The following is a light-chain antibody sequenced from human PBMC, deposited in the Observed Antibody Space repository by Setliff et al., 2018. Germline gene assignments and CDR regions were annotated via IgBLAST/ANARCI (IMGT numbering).Light chain of an antibody. Sequence: QSVLTQPASVSGSPGQSITIYCIGSSSDIGAYDYVAWYQQHPGQAPKLMLYDVSHRPSGVSHRFSASKSGNTASLTISGLQVEDEADYYCSSYSTRTSLDVFGTGTKVTVL. V-gene: IGLV2-14*03. J-gene: IGLJ1*01. CDR2: DVS. CDR3: SSYSTRTSLDV. CDR1: SSDIGAYDY.